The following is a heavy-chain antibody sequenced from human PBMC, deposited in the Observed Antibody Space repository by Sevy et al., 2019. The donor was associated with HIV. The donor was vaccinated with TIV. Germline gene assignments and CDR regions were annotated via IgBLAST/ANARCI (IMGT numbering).Heavy chain of an antibody. CDR1: GFTFSDHY. Sequence: EGSLRLSCAASGFTFSDHYMGWVRQAPGKGLEWVGRSRDKINSYATEDAASVRGRFTISRDDSKNSLYLQMNSLKSEDTAVYYCVREYYDSWSGYMFFYMYVWGKGTTVTVSS. D-gene: IGHD3-3*01. J-gene: IGHJ6*03. CDR3: VREYYDSWSGYMFFYMYV. V-gene: IGHV3-72*01. CDR2: SRDKINSYAT.